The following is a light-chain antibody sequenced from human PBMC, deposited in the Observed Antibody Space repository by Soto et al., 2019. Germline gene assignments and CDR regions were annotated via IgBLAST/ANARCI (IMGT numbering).Light chain of an antibody. CDR2: AAS. V-gene: IGKV1D-12*01. Sequence: DIQMTQSPSSVSASVGDRVTITCRASQDISGWLAWFQQRPGKAPNLLIYAASILQSGVPSRFSGSGSGTDFTLTITYLQPEDFATYYCQQANSFPWTFGQGTKVEL. CDR3: QQANSFPWT. J-gene: IGKJ1*01. CDR1: QDISGW.